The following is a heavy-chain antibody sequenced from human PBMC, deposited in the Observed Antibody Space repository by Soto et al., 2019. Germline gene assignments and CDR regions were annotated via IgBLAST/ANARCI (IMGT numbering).Heavy chain of an antibody. D-gene: IGHD3-22*01. Sequence: QVQLVESGGGLVKPGGSLRLSCAASGFTFSDYYMSWIRQAPGKGLEWVSYISSSGSTIYYADSVKGRFTISRDNAKNSLYLQMNSLRAEDTAVYYCARDYRLVSGHDSSGSLYYYYGMDVWGQGTTVTVSS. CDR3: ARDYRLVSGHDSSGSLYYYYGMDV. J-gene: IGHJ6*02. V-gene: IGHV3-11*01. CDR2: ISSSGSTI. CDR1: GFTFSDYY.